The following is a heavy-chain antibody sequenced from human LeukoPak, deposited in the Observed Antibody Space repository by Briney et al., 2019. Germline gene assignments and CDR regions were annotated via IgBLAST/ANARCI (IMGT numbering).Heavy chain of an antibody. V-gene: IGHV3-21*01. D-gene: IGHD6-13*01. CDR3: ARDYSSSWYAGVDYFDY. CDR2: ISSSSSYI. Sequence: PGGSLRLSCAASGFTFSSYSMNWVRQAPGKGLEWVSSISSSSSYIYYADSVKGRFTISRDNAKNSLYLQMNSLRAEDTAVYYCARDYSSSWYAGVDYFDYWGQGTLDTVSS. J-gene: IGHJ4*02. CDR1: GFTFSSYS.